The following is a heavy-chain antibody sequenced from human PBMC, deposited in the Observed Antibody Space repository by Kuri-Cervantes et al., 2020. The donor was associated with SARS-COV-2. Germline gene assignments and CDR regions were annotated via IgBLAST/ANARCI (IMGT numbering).Heavy chain of an antibody. CDR1: GGSFSGYY. CDR2: INHNGST. D-gene: IGHD4-23*01. J-gene: IGHJ4*02. Sequence: SETLSLTCAVYGGSFSGYYWSWIRQPPGKGLEWIGEINHNGSTNYNPSLKSRVTISVDTSKNQFSLKLSSVTAADTAVYYCARVKSVVTPDIDYWGQGTLVTVSS. CDR3: ARVKSVVTPDIDY. V-gene: IGHV4-34*01.